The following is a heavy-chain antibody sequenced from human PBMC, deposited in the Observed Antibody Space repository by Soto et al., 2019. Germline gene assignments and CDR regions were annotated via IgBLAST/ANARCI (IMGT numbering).Heavy chain of an antibody. Sequence: SETLSLTCAVYGGSFSGYYWSWIRQPPGKGLEWIGEINHSGSTNYNPSLKSRVTISVDTSKNQFSLKLGSVTAADTAVYYCARSPPSSYYGGSGTFDYWGQGTLVTVAS. CDR1: GGSFSGYY. CDR3: ARSPPSSYYGGSGTFDY. V-gene: IGHV4-34*01. J-gene: IGHJ4*02. D-gene: IGHD3-10*01. CDR2: INHSGST.